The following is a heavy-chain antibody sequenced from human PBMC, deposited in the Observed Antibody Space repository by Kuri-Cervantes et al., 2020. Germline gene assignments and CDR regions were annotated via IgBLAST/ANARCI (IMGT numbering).Heavy chain of an antibody. CDR1: GFTVSSNY. J-gene: IGHJ4*02. Sequence: GGSLRLSCAASGFTVSSNYMSWVRQAPGKGLEWVSVIYSGGSTYYADSVKGRFTISRDNSKNTLYLQMNSLRAEDTAVYYCARESSPSYFDWLFQQFDYWGQGTLVTVSS. CDR3: ARESSPSYFDWLFQQFDY. V-gene: IGHV3-53*01. D-gene: IGHD3-9*01. CDR2: IYSGGST.